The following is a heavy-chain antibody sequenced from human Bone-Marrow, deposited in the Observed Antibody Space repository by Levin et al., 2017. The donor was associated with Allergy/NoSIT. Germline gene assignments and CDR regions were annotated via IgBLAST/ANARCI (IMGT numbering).Heavy chain of an antibody. CDR2: ISGSGGST. CDR3: AKGGVYDFWGGYTRAGYFQH. Sequence: GGSLRLSCAASGFTFSSYAMSWVRQAPGKGLEWVSSISGSGGSTYYADSVKGRFTISRDNSKNTLYLQINGLRAEDTAVYYCAKGGVYDFWGGYTRAGYFQHWGQGTLVTVSS. D-gene: IGHD3-3*01. V-gene: IGHV3-23*01. CDR1: GFTFSSYA. J-gene: IGHJ1*01.